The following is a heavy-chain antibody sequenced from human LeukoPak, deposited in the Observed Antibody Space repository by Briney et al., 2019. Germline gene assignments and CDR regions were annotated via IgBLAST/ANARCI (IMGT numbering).Heavy chain of an antibody. D-gene: IGHD1-7*01. V-gene: IGHV3-7*01. CDR3: ARYRYNWNLIPYYFDY. CDR1: GFTFSSYG. Sequence: GRSLRLSCAASGFTFSSYGMHWVRQAPGKGLEWVANIKQDGSEKYYVDSVKGRFTISRDSAKNSLYLQMNSLRAEDTAVYYCARYRYNWNLIPYYFDYWGQGTLVTVSS. CDR2: IKQDGSEK. J-gene: IGHJ4*02.